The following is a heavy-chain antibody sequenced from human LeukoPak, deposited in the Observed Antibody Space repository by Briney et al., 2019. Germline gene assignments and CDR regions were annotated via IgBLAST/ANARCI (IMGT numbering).Heavy chain of an antibody. Sequence: SQTLSLTCTVSGGSISSGSYYWSWIRQPAGKGLEWIGRIYTSGSTNYNPSLKSRVTISVDTSKNQFSLKLSSVTAADTAVYYCARAPMPNYYYYYMDVWGKGTTVTVSS. CDR1: GGSISSGSYY. D-gene: IGHD2-2*01. CDR2: IYTSGST. J-gene: IGHJ6*03. CDR3: ARAPMPNYYYYYMDV. V-gene: IGHV4-61*02.